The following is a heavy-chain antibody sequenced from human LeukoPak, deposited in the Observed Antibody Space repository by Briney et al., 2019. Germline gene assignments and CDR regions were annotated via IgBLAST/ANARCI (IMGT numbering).Heavy chain of an antibody. CDR1: GYIFDDYG. J-gene: IGHJ1*01. D-gene: IGHD5-24*01. Sequence: GGSLRLSCAVSGYIFDDYGMRWVRQAPGKGLERVAGINWNGASTGYAASVKGRCTISRDNAKTALYLEMNSLRVEDTAFYYCVRLGRDGYTYGAAYWGQGALVSVSS. CDR2: INWNGAST. CDR3: VRLGRDGYTYGAAY. V-gene: IGHV3-20*04.